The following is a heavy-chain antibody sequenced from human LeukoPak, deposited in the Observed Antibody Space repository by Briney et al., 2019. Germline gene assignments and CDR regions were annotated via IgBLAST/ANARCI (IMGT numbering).Heavy chain of an antibody. V-gene: IGHV3-48*03. J-gene: IGHJ4*02. CDR1: GFTFSSYE. D-gene: IGHD6-13*01. CDR3: ARGCGSSCQPNLDY. CDR2: ISSSGSTI. Sequence: GGSLRLSCAASGFTFSSYEMNWVRQAPGKGLEWVSYISSSGSTIYYADSVKGRFTISIDNAKNSLYLQMNSLRAEDTAVYYCARGCGSSCQPNLDYWGQGTLVTVSS.